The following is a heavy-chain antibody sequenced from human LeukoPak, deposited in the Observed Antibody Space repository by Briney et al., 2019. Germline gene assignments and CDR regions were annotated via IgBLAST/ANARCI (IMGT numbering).Heavy chain of an antibody. CDR3: ARGLRWLTFHYYYGMDV. CDR1: GGSITDYY. V-gene: IGHV4-59*12. CDR2: ISYSGNT. J-gene: IGHJ6*02. Sequence: SETLSLTCTVSGGSITDYYWSWFRQPPGKGLEWIGYISYSGNTNYNPSLKSRVTISVDTSKNQFSLKLSSVTAADTAVYYCARGLRWLTFHYYYGMDVWGQGTTVTVSS. D-gene: IGHD5-24*01.